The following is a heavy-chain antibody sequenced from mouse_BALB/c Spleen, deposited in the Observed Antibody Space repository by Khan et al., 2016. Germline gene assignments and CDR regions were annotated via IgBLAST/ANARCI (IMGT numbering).Heavy chain of an antibody. V-gene: IGHV5-6-5*01. Sequence: EVELVESGGGLVKPGGSLKLSCAASGFTFSSYAMSWVRQTPEKRLEWVASISSGGGTYYPDRVEGRFTISSDNGRNILYLQMSSQRSEDTAMYYCARSPGGGNYFDYWGQGTTLTVSS. CDR3: ARSPGGGNYFDY. CDR1: GFTFSSYA. CDR2: ISSGGGT. J-gene: IGHJ2*01. D-gene: IGHD4-1*01.